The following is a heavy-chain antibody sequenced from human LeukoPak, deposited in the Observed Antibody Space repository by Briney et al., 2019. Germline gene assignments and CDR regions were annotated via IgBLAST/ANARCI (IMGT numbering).Heavy chain of an antibody. CDR2: VSGSGGST. J-gene: IGHJ4*02. D-gene: IGHD3-10*01. V-gene: IGHV3-23*01. CDR1: GFILRNYA. Sequence: PGGSLRLSCAASGFILRNYAMSWVRQAPGKGLEWVAAVSGSGGSTYYADSVKGRFTISRDKSKNTLYLQMNSLRAEDTAVYYCAKDRVGYYGSGSYFDYWGQGTLVTVSS. CDR3: AKDRVGYYGSGSYFDY.